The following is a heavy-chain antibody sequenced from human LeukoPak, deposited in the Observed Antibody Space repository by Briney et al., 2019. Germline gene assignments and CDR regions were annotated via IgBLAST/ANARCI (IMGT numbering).Heavy chain of an antibody. V-gene: IGHV3-15*01. Sequence: PGGSLRLSCAGSGFTFQYAWMTWVRQAPGKGLEWVGRIKSKRDGETTDYAALVKSRFSISRDDSTNTVYLQMTSLRTEDTAVYDCTSFAGSPTYWGQGTLVAVSS. CDR2: IKSKRDGETT. CDR1: GFTFQYAW. D-gene: IGHD3-3*01. CDR3: TSFAGSPTY. J-gene: IGHJ4*02.